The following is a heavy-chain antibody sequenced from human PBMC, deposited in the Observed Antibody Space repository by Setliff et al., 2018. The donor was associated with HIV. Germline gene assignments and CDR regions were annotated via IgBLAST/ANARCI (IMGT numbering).Heavy chain of an antibody. CDR1: GASISTGEYY. Sequence: SETLSLTCSVSGASISTGEYYWSWVRQYPGRGLEWIGYIYHTGGTSYNPSLRSRLSVSLDTSRNQFSLKLTSVTAADTAISYCASYHIGGIQYFQHWGPGALLTVSS. CDR2: IYHTGGT. D-gene: IGHD2-21*01. J-gene: IGHJ1*01. CDR3: ASYHIGGIQYFQH. V-gene: IGHV4-30-4*01.